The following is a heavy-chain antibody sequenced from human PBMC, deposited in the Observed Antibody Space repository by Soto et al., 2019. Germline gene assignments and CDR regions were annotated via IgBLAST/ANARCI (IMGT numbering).Heavy chain of an antibody. CDR1: GFTVSSNY. V-gene: IGHV3-53*01. CDR3: ARVGTVTKIGWFDP. J-gene: IGHJ5*02. D-gene: IGHD4-4*01. CDR2: IYSGGST. Sequence: GGSLRLSCAASGFTVSSNYMSWVRQAPGKGLEWVSVIYSGGSTYYADSVKGRFTISRDNSKNTLYLQMNSLRAEDTAVYYCARVGTVTKIGWFDPWGQGTLVTVSS.